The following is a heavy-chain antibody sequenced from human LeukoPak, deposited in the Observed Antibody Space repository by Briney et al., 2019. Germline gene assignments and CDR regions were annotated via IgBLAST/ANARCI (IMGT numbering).Heavy chain of an antibody. CDR2: INHSGST. CDR1: SGSFSGYY. V-gene: IGHV4-34*01. D-gene: IGHD3/OR15-3a*01. CDR3: ARTMIFAPNYYYMDV. Sequence: SETLSLTCAVYSGSFSGYYWSWIRQPPGKGLEWIGEINHSGSTDYNPSLRSRVTISVDTSKNQFSLNLNSVTAADTAVYYCARTMIFAPNYYYMDVWGKGTTVTVSS. J-gene: IGHJ6*03.